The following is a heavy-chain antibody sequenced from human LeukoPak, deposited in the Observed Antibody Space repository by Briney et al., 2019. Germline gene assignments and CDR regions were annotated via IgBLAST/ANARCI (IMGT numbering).Heavy chain of an antibody. CDR1: GFTFSSYA. CDR2: ISYDGSNK. CDR3: ARAPRGSSSGHHVY. D-gene: IGHD6-6*01. J-gene: IGHJ4*02. Sequence: GGSLRLSCAASGFTFSSYAMHWVRQAPGKGLEWVAVISYDGSNKYYADSVKGRFTISRDNSKITLYLQMNSLRAEDTAVYYCARAPRGSSSGHHVYWGQGTLVTVSS. V-gene: IGHV3-30-3*01.